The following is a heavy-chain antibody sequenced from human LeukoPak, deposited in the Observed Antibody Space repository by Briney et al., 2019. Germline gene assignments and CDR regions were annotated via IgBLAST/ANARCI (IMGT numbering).Heavy chain of an antibody. Sequence: PGGSLRLSCAASGFTFDDYTMHWVRQAPGKGLEWVSLISWDGGSTYYADSVKGRFTISRDNSKNSLYLQMNSLRTEDTALYYCAKGTDFIAGAGGYFDYWGQGTLVTVSS. CDR3: AKGTDFIAGAGGYFDY. J-gene: IGHJ4*02. V-gene: IGHV3-43*01. CDR1: GFTFDDYT. CDR2: ISWDGGST. D-gene: IGHD6-19*01.